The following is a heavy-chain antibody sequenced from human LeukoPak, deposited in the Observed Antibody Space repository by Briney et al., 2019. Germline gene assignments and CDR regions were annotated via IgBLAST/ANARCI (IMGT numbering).Heavy chain of an antibody. J-gene: IGHJ4*02. CDR2: IYENGATT. CDR1: GFTFRSHA. CDR3: AKDFRIGYSAHFDY. V-gene: IGHV3-23*01. D-gene: IGHD2-21*01. Sequence: GGSLRLSCVGSGFTFRSHAMSWVRQAPEKGLEFVSGIYENGATTYYADSVKGRFSISRDNSKNTLYLQMDSLRGEDTAVYYCAKDFRIGYSAHFDYWGQGALVTVSS.